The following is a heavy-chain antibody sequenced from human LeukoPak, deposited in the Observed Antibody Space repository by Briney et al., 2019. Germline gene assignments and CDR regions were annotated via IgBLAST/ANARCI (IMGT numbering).Heavy chain of an antibody. J-gene: IGHJ5*02. V-gene: IGHV4-31*03. D-gene: IGHD6-13*01. CDR3: ARALGSSWYWVDP. Sequence: TLSLTCTVSGRSMSGGGYYWGWMRQYPGKGLESIGYIHYSGSTYYNPSLKSRVTISVDTSKNKFSLKMSSVSAADTAVYCCARALGSSWYWVDPWGQGTLVTVSS. CDR2: IHYSGST. CDR1: GRSMSGGGYY.